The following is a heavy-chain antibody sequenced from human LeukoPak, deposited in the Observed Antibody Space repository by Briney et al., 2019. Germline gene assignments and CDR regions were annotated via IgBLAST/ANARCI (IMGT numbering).Heavy chain of an antibody. Sequence: PSETLSLTCTVSGGSISSCYWSWIRQPPGKGLEWIWYIYYSGSTNYNPSLKSRVTISVDTSKNQFFLKLSSVTAADTAVYYCAREGGYCSSTSCYARRSDAFDIWGQGTMVTVSS. CDR2: IYYSGST. CDR3: AREGGYCSSTSCYARRSDAFDI. V-gene: IGHV4-59*12. D-gene: IGHD2-2*01. CDR1: GGSISSCY. J-gene: IGHJ3*02.